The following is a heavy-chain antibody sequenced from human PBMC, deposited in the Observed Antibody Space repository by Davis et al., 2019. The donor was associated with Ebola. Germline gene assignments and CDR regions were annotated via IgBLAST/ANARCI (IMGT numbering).Heavy chain of an antibody. J-gene: IGHJ6*02. D-gene: IGHD6-19*01. V-gene: IGHV4-39*02. Sequence: MPSETLSLTCTVSGGSISSSDYYWGWIRQPPGKGLEWIGSIYYGGSTYYNPSLKSRLSISVDTSKNHFSLKLSSVTAADTAVYYCARDSRWLVPGTYYYYGMDVWGQGTTATVSS. CDR1: GGSISSSDYY. CDR3: ARDSRWLVPGTYYYYGMDV. CDR2: IYYGGST.